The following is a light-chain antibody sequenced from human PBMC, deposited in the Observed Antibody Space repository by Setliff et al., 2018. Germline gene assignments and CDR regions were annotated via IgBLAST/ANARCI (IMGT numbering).Light chain of an antibody. CDR2: GVS. V-gene: IGLV2-14*03. CDR1: SSDVGSYDL. J-gene: IGLJ1*01. CDR3: NAYTSGTTDV. Sequence: QSVLTQPASVSGSPGQSITISCSGTSSDVGSYDLVSWYQQHPGKAPKLIIYGVSDRPSGVSNRFSGSKSGNTASLTISGLQTEDEADYYCNAYTSGTTDVFGTGTKV.